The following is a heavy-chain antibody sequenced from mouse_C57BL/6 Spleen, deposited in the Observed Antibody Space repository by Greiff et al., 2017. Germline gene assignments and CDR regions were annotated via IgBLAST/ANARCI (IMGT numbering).Heavy chain of an antibody. J-gene: IGHJ4*01. D-gene: IGHD2-4*01. V-gene: IGHV1-80*01. CDR2: IYPGDGDT. CDR1: GYAFSSYW. CDR3: AREGDYDGAMDY. Sequence: QVQLKQSGAELVKPGASVKISCKASGYAFSSYWMNWVKQRPGKGLEWIGQIYPGDGDTNYNGKFKGKATLTADKSSSTAYMQLSSLTSEDSAVYFCAREGDYDGAMDYWGQGTSVTVSS.